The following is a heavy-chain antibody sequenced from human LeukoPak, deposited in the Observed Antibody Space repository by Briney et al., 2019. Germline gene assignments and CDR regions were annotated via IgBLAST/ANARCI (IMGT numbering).Heavy chain of an antibody. D-gene: IGHD5-18*01. CDR2: ISYDGSNK. CDR1: GFTFSSYA. J-gene: IGHJ3*02. Sequence: GRSLRLSCAASGFTFSSYAMHWVRQAPGKGLEWVAVISYDGSNKYYADSVKGRFTISRDNSKNTLYLQMNSLRAEDTAVYYCARESGVRGYSTFDIWGQGTMVTVSS. V-gene: IGHV3-30*04. CDR3: ARESGVRGYSTFDI.